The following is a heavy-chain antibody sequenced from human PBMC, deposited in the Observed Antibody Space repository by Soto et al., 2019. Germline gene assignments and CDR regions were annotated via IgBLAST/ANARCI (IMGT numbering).Heavy chain of an antibody. V-gene: IGHV5-10-1*01. J-gene: IGHJ6*02. CDR3: ASTYKLGTDYYYYGMDV. CDR2: IDPSDSYT. CDR1: GYSFTSYW. D-gene: IGHD1-1*01. Sequence: GESLKISCKGSGYSFTSYWISWVRQMPGKGLEWMGRIDPSDSYTNYSPSFQGHVTISADKSISTAYLQWSSLKASDTAMYYCASTYKLGTDYYYYGMDVWGQGTTVTVSS.